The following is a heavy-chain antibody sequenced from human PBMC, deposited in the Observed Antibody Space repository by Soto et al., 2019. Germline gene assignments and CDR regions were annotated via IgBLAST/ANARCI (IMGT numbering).Heavy chain of an antibody. D-gene: IGHD1-26*01. CDR1: GYPVTSYG. V-gene: IGHV1-18*01. CDR2: INTYNGNT. Sequence: QVQLVQSGAEVKKPGASVKVSCKASGYPVTSYGISWVRQAPGQGLEWMGWINTYNGNTNYAQKLQGRVTMTTATSTSTASMELRSLRSDDTAVYYCARDPVGPAWFDPWGQGTLVTVSS. CDR3: ARDPVGPAWFDP. J-gene: IGHJ5*02.